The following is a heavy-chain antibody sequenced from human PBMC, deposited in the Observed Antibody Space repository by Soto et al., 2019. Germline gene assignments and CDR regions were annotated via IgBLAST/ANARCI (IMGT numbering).Heavy chain of an antibody. Sequence: QVQLQESGPGLVKPSQTLSLTCTVSGGSISSGGYYWSWIRQHPGKGLEWIGYIYYSGSTYYNPSLKSRVTIAVDTYKNQFSLKLSSVTAADTAVYYCARSGYSYGPNPLLYWGQGTLVTVSS. D-gene: IGHD5-18*01. CDR2: IYYSGST. CDR1: GGSISSGGYY. CDR3: ARSGYSYGPNPLLY. J-gene: IGHJ4*02. V-gene: IGHV4-31*03.